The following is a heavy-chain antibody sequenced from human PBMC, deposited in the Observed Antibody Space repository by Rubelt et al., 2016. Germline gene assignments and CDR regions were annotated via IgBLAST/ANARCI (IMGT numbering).Heavy chain of an antibody. J-gene: IGHJ4*02. CDR2: INHGGST. CDR1: GGSFSGYY. CDR3: ARNKGPY. Sequence: QVQLQQWGAGLLKPSETLSLTCAVYGGSFSGYYWSWIRQPPGKGLEWIGEINHGGSTNYNPSLKCRVTRAVETSKNQVSLKRGSVTAADTAGYYWARNKGPYWGQGTLVTVSS. V-gene: IGHV4-34*01.